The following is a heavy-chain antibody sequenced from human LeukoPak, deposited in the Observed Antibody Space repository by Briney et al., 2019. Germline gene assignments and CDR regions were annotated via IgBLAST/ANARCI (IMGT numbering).Heavy chain of an antibody. CDR1: GFTFSGYR. CDR2: ISSGSSTI. J-gene: IGHJ4*02. Sequence: PGGSLRLSCAASGFTFSGYRMNWVRQAPGKGLEWLSYISSGSSTIYYADSVKGRFTVSRDNAKNSLYLQMNSLRAEDTAVYYCARESISGHRDFDYWGQGALVTVSS. D-gene: IGHD1-26*01. V-gene: IGHV3-48*01. CDR3: ARESISGHRDFDY.